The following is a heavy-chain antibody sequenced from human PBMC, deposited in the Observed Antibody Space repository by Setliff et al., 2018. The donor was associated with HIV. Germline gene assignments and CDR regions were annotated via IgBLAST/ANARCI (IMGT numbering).Heavy chain of an antibody. V-gene: IGHV3-21*04. D-gene: IGHD3-22*01. CDR2: ISSRGGSV. CDR1: GFTFSTSG. Sequence: GGSLRLSCAASGFTFSTSGMSWVRQAPGKGLEWVSSISSRGGSVYYADSVRGRFTISRDNSKDTMHLQMNSLRDEDTAQYYCAKGYYYDSGGGRVRAFDIWGQGTMVTVSS. CDR3: AKGYYYDSGGGRVRAFDI. J-gene: IGHJ3*02.